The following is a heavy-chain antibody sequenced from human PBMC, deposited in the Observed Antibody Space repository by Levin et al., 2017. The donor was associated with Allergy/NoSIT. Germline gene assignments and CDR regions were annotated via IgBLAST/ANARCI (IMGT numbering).Heavy chain of an antibody. J-gene: IGHJ6*02. V-gene: IGHV3-21*01. CDR1: GFTLSSYS. CDR3: ARGDHDYNYYYYGMDV. CDR2: ISSSSSYI. Sequence: GESLKISCAASGFTLSSYSMNWVRQAPGKGLEWVSSISSSSSYIYYADSVKGRFTISRDNAKNSLYLQMNSLRAEDTAVYYCARGDHDYNYYYYGMDVWGQGTTVTVSS. D-gene: IGHD4-11*01.